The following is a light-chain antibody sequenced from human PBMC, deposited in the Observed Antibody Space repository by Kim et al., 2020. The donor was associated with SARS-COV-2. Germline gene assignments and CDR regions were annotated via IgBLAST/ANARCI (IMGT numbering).Light chain of an antibody. CDR2: SKN. J-gene: IGLJ1*01. V-gene: IGLV3-19*01. Sequence: GQTGRITCQGDSLRSYYASWYQKKPGQAPVLVIYSKNNRPSGISDRFSGSSSGNTASLTITGAQAEDEADYYCNSRDSSGNHHYVFGTGTKVTVL. CDR3: NSRDSSGNHHYV. CDR1: SLRSYY.